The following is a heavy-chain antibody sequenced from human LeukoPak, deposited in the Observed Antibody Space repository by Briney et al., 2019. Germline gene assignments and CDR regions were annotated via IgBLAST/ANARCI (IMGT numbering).Heavy chain of an antibody. CDR1: GCSINNRY. Sequence: PSETLTLTCTVSGCSINNRYWNWIRQPAGKGLEWIGRVSTNGGTSYKSSLKSRVIMSMDTSKNHFSLRLSSVTAADTAVYYCARDGGGDFWSGTGYGVDVWGQGATVIVSA. D-gene: IGHD3-3*01. CDR3: ARDGGGDFWSGTGYGVDV. V-gene: IGHV4-4*07. J-gene: IGHJ6*01. CDR2: VSTNGGT.